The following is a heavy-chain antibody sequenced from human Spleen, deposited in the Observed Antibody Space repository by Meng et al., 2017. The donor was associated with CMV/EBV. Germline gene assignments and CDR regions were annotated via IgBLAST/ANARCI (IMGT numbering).Heavy chain of an antibody. D-gene: IGHD3/OR15-3a*01. V-gene: IGHV3-9*01. J-gene: IGHJ4*02. Sequence: GGSLRLSCAASGFTFDDYAMHWVRQAPGKGLEWVSGISWNSGSIGYADSVKGRFTISRDNAKNSLYLQMNSLRAEDTALYYCVRVEGYDFWSGNRLDYWGQGTVVTSPQ. CDR3: VRVEGYDFWSGNRLDY. CDR2: ISWNSGSI. CDR1: GFTFDDYA.